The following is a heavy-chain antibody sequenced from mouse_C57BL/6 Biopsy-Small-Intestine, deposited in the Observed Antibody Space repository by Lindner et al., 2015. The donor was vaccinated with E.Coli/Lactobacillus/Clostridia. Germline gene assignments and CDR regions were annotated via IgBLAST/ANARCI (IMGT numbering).Heavy chain of an antibody. V-gene: IGHV1-34*02. D-gene: IGHD4-1*01. CDR2: IYPNNGGT. Sequence: VQLQESGPELVKPGASVKISCKASGYTFTDYNMDWVKQSRGKSLEWIGYIYPNNGGTGYNQKFKNKATLTVDKSSSTAYMELHSLTSEDSAVYYCVRGPGTFDYWGQGTTLTVSS. CDR1: GYTFTDYN. J-gene: IGHJ2*01. CDR3: VRGPGTFDY.